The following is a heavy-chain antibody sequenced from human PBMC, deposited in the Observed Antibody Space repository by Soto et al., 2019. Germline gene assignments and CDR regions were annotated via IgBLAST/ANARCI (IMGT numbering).Heavy chain of an antibody. V-gene: IGHV4-39*01. CDR1: GGSISSSSYY. J-gene: IGHJ5*02. CDR3: ATRYSSGWQSYHWFDP. CDR2: IYYSGST. D-gene: IGHD6-19*01. Sequence: QLQLQESGPGLVKPSETLSLTCTVSGGSISSSSYYWGWIRQPPGKGLEWIGSIYYSGSTYYNPSLKIRVPLSVATPKPHSSLKLSSVTAADPAVDYCATRYSSGWQSYHWFDPWGQGTLVTVSS.